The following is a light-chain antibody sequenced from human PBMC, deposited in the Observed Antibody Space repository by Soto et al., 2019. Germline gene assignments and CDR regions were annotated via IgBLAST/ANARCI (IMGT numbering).Light chain of an antibody. CDR1: QSVSSN. CDR2: GAS. CDR3: QQYNNRPPFT. J-gene: IGKJ3*01. Sequence: EIVMTQSPATLSVSPGERATLSCRASQSVSSNLAWYQQKPGQAPRLLIYGASTRATGIPARFSGSGSGTEFTLTISSLHNEDCAVYYYQQYNNRPPFTFGHGTKVDIK. V-gene: IGKV3-15*01.